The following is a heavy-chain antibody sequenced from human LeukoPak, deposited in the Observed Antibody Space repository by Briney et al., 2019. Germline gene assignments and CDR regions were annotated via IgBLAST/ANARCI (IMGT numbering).Heavy chain of an antibody. J-gene: IGHJ5*02. V-gene: IGHV4-39*07. CDR1: GASISLSNYH. CDR3: ARDPIHDYGNWGWFDP. D-gene: IGHD4-17*01. CDR2: IYDSGRT. Sequence: SETLSLTCAVSGASISLSNYHWGWIRQPPGKGLEWIANIYDSGRTFYNPSLKSRVTISVDTSKNQFSLKLSSVTAADTAVYYCARDPIHDYGNWGWFDPWGQGTLVTVSS.